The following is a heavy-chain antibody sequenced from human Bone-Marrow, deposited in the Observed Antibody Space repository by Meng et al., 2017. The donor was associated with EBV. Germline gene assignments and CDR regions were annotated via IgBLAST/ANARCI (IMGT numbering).Heavy chain of an antibody. V-gene: IGHV1-69*01. CDR1: GATFSSYA. CDR2: IIPIFGTA. CDR3: ARDAPCGGDCYSYY. J-gene: IGHJ4*02. Sequence: QGQLVKSGSGVKKPGSSVKVSGKASGATFSSYAISWVRQAPGQGLEWMGGIIPIFGTANYAQKFQGRVTITADESTSTAYMELSSLRSEDTAVYYCARDAPCGGDCYSYYWGQGTLVTVSS. D-gene: IGHD2-21*02.